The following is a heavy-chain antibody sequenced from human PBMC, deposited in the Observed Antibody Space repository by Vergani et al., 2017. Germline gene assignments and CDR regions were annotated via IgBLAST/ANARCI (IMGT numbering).Heavy chain of an antibody. D-gene: IGHD1-20*01. J-gene: IGHJ6*03. V-gene: IGHV4-39*07. Sequence: QVQLQESGPGLVKPSQTLSLTCTVSGGSISSSSYYWGWIRQPPGKGLEWIGSIHHSGSTYYNPSLKTRVTISVDTSKNQFSLKLSSVTAADTAVYYCARLTGYYYYMDVWGKGTTVTVSS. CDR2: IHHSGST. CDR1: GGSISSSSYY. CDR3: ARLTGYYYYMDV.